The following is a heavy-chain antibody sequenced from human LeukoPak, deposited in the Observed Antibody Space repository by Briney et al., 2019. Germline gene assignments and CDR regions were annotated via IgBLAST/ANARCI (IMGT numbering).Heavy chain of an antibody. D-gene: IGHD5-24*01. CDR3: TTFLPHRDGYNYSY. CDR1: GFTFSGSS. V-gene: IGHV3-48*01. J-gene: IGHJ4*02. Sequence: GGALRLSRAASGFTFSGSSMIWVPQAPGKGVWRLSYITSSSSAIYYADSVKGRFTISRDNAKNSLYLPMNSVRAEHTAVYYCTTFLPHRDGYNYSYWGQGTLVTVSS. CDR2: ITSSSSAI.